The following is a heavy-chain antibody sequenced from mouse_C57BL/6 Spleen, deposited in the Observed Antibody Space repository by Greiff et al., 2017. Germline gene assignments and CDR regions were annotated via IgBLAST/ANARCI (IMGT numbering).Heavy chain of an antibody. V-gene: IGHV1-19*01. J-gene: IGHJ3*01. CDR1: GYTFTDYY. D-gene: IGHD1-1*01. Sequence: VQLQQSGPVLVKPGASVKMSCKASGYTFTDYYMNWVKQSHGKSLEWIGVINPYNGGTSYNQKFKGKATLTVDKSSRTAYMELNSLTSEDSAVYYFATYYGSSYWFAYWGQGTLVTVSA. CDR2: INPYNGGT. CDR3: ATYYGSSYWFAY.